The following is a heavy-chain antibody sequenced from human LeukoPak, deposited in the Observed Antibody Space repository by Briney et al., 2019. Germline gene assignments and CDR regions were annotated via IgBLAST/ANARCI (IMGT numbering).Heavy chain of an antibody. CDR2: IRSEANNYAT. CDR3: TRLGYNYDTSGNY. Sequence: GGSLRLSCAASGFTFSGSALHWVRQASGKGLEWVGRIRSEANNYATTYAASVKGRFTISRDDSKNTAYLQMHSLKTEDTAVYYCTRLGYNYDTSGNYWGQGTLVTVSS. V-gene: IGHV3-73*01. J-gene: IGHJ4*02. CDR1: GFTFSGSA. D-gene: IGHD3-22*01.